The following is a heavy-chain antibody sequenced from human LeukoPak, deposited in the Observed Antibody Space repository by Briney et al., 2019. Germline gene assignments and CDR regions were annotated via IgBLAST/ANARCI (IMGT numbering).Heavy chain of an antibody. CDR1: GYTFTSYD. CDR2: MNPNSGST. V-gene: IGHV1-8*03. D-gene: IGHD5-12*01. J-gene: IGHJ4*02. CDR3: ARGRSSGYPYYFEY. Sequence: ASVKVSCKASGYTFTSYDINWVRQATGQGLEWMGWMNPNSGSTGYAQKFKGRVTITRNTSISTAYMELSGLRSEDTAVYYCARGRSSGYPYYFEYWGQATLVTVSP.